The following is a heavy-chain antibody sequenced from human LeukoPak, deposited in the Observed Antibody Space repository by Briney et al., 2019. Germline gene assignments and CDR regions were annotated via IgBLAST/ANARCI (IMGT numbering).Heavy chain of an antibody. J-gene: IGHJ4*02. CDR2: ISVSGGST. CDR1: GFTFSSDA. CDR3: AKAWRYGDYGPFDY. Sequence: GGSMRLSCAASGFTFSSDAMSWVRQAPGKGLEWVSAISVSGGSTYYADSVKGRFTISRDNSKNTLYLQMNRLRAEDTAVYYCAKAWRYGDYGPFDYWGQGTLVTVSS. V-gene: IGHV3-23*01. D-gene: IGHD4-17*01.